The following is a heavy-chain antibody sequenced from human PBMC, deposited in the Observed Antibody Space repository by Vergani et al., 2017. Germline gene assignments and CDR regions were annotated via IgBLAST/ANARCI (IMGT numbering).Heavy chain of an antibody. J-gene: IGHJ6*02. V-gene: IGHV4-59*01. CDR1: GGSISSYY. D-gene: IGHD5-18*01. CDR3: AREAGYSYGSFRYYYYGMDV. Sequence: QVQLQQWGAGLLKPSETLSLTCAVYGGSISSYYWSWIRQPPGKGLEWIGYIYYSGSTNYNPSLKSRVTISVDTSKNQFSLKLSSVTAADTAVYYCAREAGYSYGSFRYYYYGMDVWGQGTTVTVSS. CDR2: IYYSGST.